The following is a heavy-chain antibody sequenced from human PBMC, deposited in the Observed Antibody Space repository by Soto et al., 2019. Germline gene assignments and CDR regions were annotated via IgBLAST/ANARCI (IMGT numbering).Heavy chain of an antibody. Sequence: QVQLVESGGGVVQPGRSLRLSCAASGFTFSNYAMHWVRQAPGKGLDWVAFISYDGSDKYYADSVKGRFTISRDNSKNTLYLQMNSLTAEDTAVYYCTRETYAFDIWGQGTMVTVSS. CDR3: TRETYAFDI. V-gene: IGHV3-30-3*01. CDR2: ISYDGSDK. J-gene: IGHJ3*02. CDR1: GFTFSNYA.